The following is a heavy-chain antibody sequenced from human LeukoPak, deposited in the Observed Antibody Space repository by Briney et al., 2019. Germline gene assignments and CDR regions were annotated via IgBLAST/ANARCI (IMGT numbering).Heavy chain of an antibody. V-gene: IGHV4-34*01. CDR1: GFTFSDYY. CDR3: ARTEDREMVIAAAGTGWFDP. Sequence: GSLRLSCAASGFTFSDYYMSWIRQPPGKGLEWIGEINHSGSTNYNPSLKSRVTISVDTSKNQFSLKLSSVTAADTAVYYCARTEDREMVIAAAGTGWFDPWGQGTLVTVSS. J-gene: IGHJ5*02. CDR2: INHSGST. D-gene: IGHD6-13*01.